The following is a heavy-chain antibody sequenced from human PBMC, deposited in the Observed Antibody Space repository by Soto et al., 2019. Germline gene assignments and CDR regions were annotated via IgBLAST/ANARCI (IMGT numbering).Heavy chain of an antibody. CDR3: ARGVVRRVIIQYTSFFDY. CDR1: GGSFSGYY. V-gene: IGHV4-34*01. D-gene: IGHD3-10*01. Sequence: SETLSLTCAVYGGSFSGYYWSWIRQSPGKRLEWIAEITDRGSTNYNPSLKSRVTISVDTSKNQFSLKMTSVTAADTAVYYCARGVVRRVIIQYTSFFDYWGLGTPVTVSS. CDR2: ITDRGST. J-gene: IGHJ4*02.